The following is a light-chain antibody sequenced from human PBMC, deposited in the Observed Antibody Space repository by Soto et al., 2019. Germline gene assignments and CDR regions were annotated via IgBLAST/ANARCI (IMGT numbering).Light chain of an antibody. V-gene: IGLV1-44*01. CDR1: SSNIGSYV. J-gene: IGLJ2*01. Sequence: QPVLTQPPSASGTPGQRVTISCSGSSSNIGSYVINWYQQLPRTAPKLLIYSNNQRPSGVPGRFSGSKSGTSASLAISGLQSDDEADYYCAAWDDSLNGVVFGGGTKLTVL. CDR2: SNN. CDR3: AAWDDSLNGVV.